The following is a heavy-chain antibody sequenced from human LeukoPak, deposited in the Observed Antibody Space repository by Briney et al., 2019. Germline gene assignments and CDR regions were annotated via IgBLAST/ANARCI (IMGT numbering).Heavy chain of an antibody. Sequence: SETLSLTCAVYGGSFSGYYWSWIRQPPGKGLEWIGELNHSGSTNYNPSLKSRVTISVDTSKNQFSLKLSSVTAADTAVYYCARGPGASRTGDFDYWGQGTLVTVSS. CDR2: LNHSGST. V-gene: IGHV4-34*01. J-gene: IGHJ4*02. CDR3: ARGPGASRTGDFDY. D-gene: IGHD1-26*01. CDR1: GGSFSGYY.